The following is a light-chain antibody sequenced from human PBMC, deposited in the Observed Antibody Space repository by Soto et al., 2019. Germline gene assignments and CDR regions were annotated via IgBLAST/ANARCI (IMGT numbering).Light chain of an antibody. Sequence: EXXLTQSXGTXXLSPGERATLSCXAXQSVSSXFLAWYQQKPGQAPRLLIYGASSRATGIPDRFSGSGSGTDFTLTISGLEPEDFAVYYCQQYGSSPWTFGQGTKVEIK. J-gene: IGKJ1*01. CDR1: QSVSSXF. CDR3: QQYGSSPWT. V-gene: IGKV3-20*01. CDR2: GAS.